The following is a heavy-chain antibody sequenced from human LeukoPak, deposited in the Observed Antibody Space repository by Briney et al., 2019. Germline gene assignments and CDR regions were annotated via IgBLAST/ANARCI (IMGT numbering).Heavy chain of an antibody. CDR1: GFTFSAYG. D-gene: IGHD6-13*01. Sequence: GGSLRLSCAASGFTFSAYGMHWVRQAPGKGLEWVAVISYDGNTKYYADSVKGRFTISRDNSKDTLYLQMNSLRAENTAVYYCAKRVDYGSSWYYFDYWGQGTLVTVSS. CDR2: ISYDGNTK. CDR3: AKRVDYGSSWYYFDY. V-gene: IGHV3-30*18. J-gene: IGHJ4*02.